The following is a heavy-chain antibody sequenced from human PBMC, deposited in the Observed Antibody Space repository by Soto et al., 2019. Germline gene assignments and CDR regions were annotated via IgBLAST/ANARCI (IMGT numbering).Heavy chain of an antibody. Sequence: SETLSLTCNVSGGSISKFYWAWIRKTAGNGLEWMGRVYATGTTDYNPSLRSRVAMSVDISKKTFSLRLRSVTGAESGVYYCVRDGSKSLRDWLEPWGQGILVTV. CDR1: GGSISKFY. CDR3: VRDGSKSLRDWLEP. J-gene: IGHJ5*02. V-gene: IGHV4-4*07. CDR2: VYATGTT.